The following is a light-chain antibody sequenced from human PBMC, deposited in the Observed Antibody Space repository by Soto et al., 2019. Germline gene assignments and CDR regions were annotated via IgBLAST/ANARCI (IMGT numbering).Light chain of an antibody. CDR1: SSDVGGYNY. CDR2: DVS. Sequence: QSALTQPASVSGSPGQSITISCTGTSSDVGGYNYVSWYQQHPGKAPKVMIYDVSKRPSGISNRFSGSMSGNTASLTISGLQIEDEADYYCSSYTSGSTRVVFGGGTQLTVL. J-gene: IGLJ2*01. V-gene: IGLV2-14*01. CDR3: SSYTSGSTRVV.